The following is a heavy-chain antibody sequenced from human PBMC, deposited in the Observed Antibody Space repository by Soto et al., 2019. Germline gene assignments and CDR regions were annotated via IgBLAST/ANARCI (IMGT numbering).Heavy chain of an antibody. V-gene: IGHV4-59*01. CDR1: GVSITPYY. CDR2: VYHTGNT. J-gene: IGHJ4*02. D-gene: IGHD1-20*01. CDR3: AREQYNWKL. Sequence: CTVSGVSITPYYWTWIRHPPGKGLEWIGYVYHTGNTYYNPSLKSRVTISLDTSKNQVSLRLKSVTAADTAVFYCAREQYNWKLWGQGTLVTVSS.